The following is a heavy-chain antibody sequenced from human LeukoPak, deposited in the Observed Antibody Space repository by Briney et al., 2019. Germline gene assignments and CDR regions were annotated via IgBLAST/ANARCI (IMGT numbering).Heavy chain of an antibody. Sequence: KFQGRVTITRDTSASTAYMELSSLRSDDSAVYYCAKDLYDFWSGYHVFDYWGQGTLVTVSS. V-gene: IGHV1-3*01. CDR3: AKDLYDFWSGYHVFDY. D-gene: IGHD3-3*01. J-gene: IGHJ4*02.